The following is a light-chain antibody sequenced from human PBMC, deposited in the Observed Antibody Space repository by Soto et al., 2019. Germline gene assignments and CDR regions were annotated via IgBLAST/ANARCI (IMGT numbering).Light chain of an antibody. CDR1: SSNIGKKY. Sequence: QSVLTQPPSVSAAPGQKVTISCSGSSSNIGKKYVFWYQQLPGTAPKLLIYDNNKRPSGIPDRFSGSKSCTSATLGITGLQTGDEADYYCGTWDSSLSAYVFGTGTKLTVL. V-gene: IGLV1-51*01. CDR2: DNN. CDR3: GTWDSSLSAYV. J-gene: IGLJ1*01.